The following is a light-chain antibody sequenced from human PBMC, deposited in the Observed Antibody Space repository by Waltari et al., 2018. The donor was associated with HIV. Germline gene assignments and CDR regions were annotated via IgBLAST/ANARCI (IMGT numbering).Light chain of an antibody. CDR3: SSYGDSLRVL. V-gene: IGLV2-8*01. Sequence: QSALTQPPSASGSLGQSVTIPCPGSSSDIGADDSVSWFQQHPRSAPKLLLYEVTRRPSTVSDRFSGSRSGSTAFLTVAGLQPDDEATYFCSSYGDSLRVLFGGGTNVTVL. J-gene: IGLJ3*02. CDR2: EVT. CDR1: SSDIGADDS.